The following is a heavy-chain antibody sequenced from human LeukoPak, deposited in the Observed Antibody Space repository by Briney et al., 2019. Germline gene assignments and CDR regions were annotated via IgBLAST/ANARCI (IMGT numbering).Heavy chain of an antibody. CDR3: AKCLGSTTWYGGDY. V-gene: IGHV3-30*02. CDR2: IRYDGSDK. CDR1: GFTFSSYG. J-gene: IGHJ4*02. Sequence: GGSLRLSCAASGFTFSSYGMHWVRQAPGKGLEWVAFIRYDGSDKYYADSVKGRFTISRDNSKNTLYLQMNSLRAEDTAVYYCAKCLGSTTWYGGDYWGQGTLVTVSS. D-gene: IGHD6-13*01.